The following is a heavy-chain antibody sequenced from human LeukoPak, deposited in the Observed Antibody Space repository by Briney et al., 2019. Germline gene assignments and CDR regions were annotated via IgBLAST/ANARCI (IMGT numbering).Heavy chain of an antibody. CDR3: ARGLGLEQQPTTYNWFDP. Sequence: SETLSLTCTVSGGSISSSSYYWSWIRQPPGKGLEWIGEINHSGSTNYNPSLKSRVTISVDTSKSQFSLKLSSVTAADTAVYYCARGLGLEQQPTTYNWFDPWGQGTLVTVSS. J-gene: IGHJ5*02. V-gene: IGHV4-39*07. D-gene: IGHD6-13*01. CDR1: GGSISSSSYY. CDR2: INHSGST.